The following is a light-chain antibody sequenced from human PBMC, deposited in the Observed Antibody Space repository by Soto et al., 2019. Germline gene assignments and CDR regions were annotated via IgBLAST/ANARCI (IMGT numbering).Light chain of an antibody. V-gene: IGKV3-20*01. CDR3: QQYTSSPLT. Sequence: EIVLTQSPGTLSLSPGERATLSCRASQSVSSTHLAWYRQKAGQAPRLLIYGASSRATGIPDRFNGSGSGTDFTLTISRLEPEDFAVYYCQQYTSSPLTFGQGTRLEIK. CDR1: QSVSSTH. CDR2: GAS. J-gene: IGKJ5*01.